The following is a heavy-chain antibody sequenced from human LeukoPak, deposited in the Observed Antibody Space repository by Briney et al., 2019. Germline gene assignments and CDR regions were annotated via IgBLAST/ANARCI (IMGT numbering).Heavy chain of an antibody. CDR2: INHSGST. V-gene: IGHV4-34*01. J-gene: IGHJ4*02. CDR1: GGSFSGYY. Sequence: SETLSLTCAVYGGSFSGYYWSWIRQPPGKGLEWIGEINHSGSTNYNPSLKSRVTISVDTSKNQFSLKLSSVTAADTAVYYCARGWSAYSSGWSPFDYWGQGTLVTVSS. CDR3: ARGWSAYSSGWSPFDY. D-gene: IGHD6-19*01.